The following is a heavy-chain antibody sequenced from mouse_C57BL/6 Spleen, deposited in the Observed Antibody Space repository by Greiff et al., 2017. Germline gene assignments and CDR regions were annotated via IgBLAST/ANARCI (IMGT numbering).Heavy chain of an antibody. D-gene: IGHD4-1*01. Sequence: EVNLVESGGDLVKPGGSLKLSCAASGFTFSSYGMSWVRQTPDKRLEWVATISSGGSYTYYPDSVKGRFTISRDNAKNTLYLQISSLESEDTAMYYGARNWVDYWGQGTTLTVSS. CDR2: ISSGGSYT. CDR3: ARNWVDY. CDR1: GFTFSSYG. V-gene: IGHV5-6*01. J-gene: IGHJ2*01.